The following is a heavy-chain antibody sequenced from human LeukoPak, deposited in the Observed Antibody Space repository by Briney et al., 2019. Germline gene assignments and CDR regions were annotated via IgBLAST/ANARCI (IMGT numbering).Heavy chain of an antibody. J-gene: IGHJ4*02. Sequence: GGSLRLSCAASGFTFXSYGMHWVRQAPGKGXXWVAXXSXXXSNKYYADSVKGRFTISRDNSKNTLYLQMNSLRAEDTAVYYCAKDKYYDFWSGYYEGVSNRYYFDYWGQGTLVTVSS. CDR3: AKDKYYDFWSGYYEGVSNRYYFDY. CDR2: XSXXXSNK. D-gene: IGHD3-3*01. CDR1: GFTFXSYG. V-gene: IGHV3-30*18.